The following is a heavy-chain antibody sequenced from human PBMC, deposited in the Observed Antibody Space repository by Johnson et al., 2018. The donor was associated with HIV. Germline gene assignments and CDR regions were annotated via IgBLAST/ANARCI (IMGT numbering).Heavy chain of an antibody. D-gene: IGHD6-19*01. CDR1: GFTFSNYG. J-gene: IGHJ3*02. CDR2: IRYDGSNK. CDR3: ASGWGIAVRDAFNI. V-gene: IGHV3-30*02. Sequence: QVQLVESGGGVVQPGGSLRLSCAASGFTFSNYGMSWVRQAPGKGLEGVAFIRYDGSNKYYADSVKGRYTNSRDNSKNTLYLQMNSLRAEDTAVYYCASGWGIAVRDAFNIWGQGKMVTVSS.